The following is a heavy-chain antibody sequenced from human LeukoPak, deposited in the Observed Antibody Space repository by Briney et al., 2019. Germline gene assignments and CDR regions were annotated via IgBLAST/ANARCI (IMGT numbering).Heavy chain of an antibody. CDR1: GDSISSYY. D-gene: IGHD4-17*01. J-gene: IGHJ4*02. Sequence: SETLSLTCTVSGDSISSYYWSWIRQPAGKGLEWIGRIYTSGSTNYNPSLKSRVTMSVDTSKNQFSLKLSSVTAADTAVYYCARVSVTKPHFDYWGQGTLVTVSS. CDR2: IYTSGST. CDR3: ARVSVTKPHFDY. V-gene: IGHV4-4*07.